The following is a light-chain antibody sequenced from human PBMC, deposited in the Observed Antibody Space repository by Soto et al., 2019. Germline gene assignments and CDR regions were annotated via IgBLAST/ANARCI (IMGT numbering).Light chain of an antibody. Sequence: QSVLTQPPSASGTPGQTVTISCAGSSSNIAKNAESWYQEVPGTAPRLLIHHNNLRPSGVPDRFSGSKSGTSGSLAISGLRSDDEADYYCAAWDDSLSAVVFGGGTKLTVL. CDR3: AAWDDSLSAVV. CDR2: HNN. V-gene: IGLV1-47*02. J-gene: IGLJ2*01. CDR1: SSNIAKNA.